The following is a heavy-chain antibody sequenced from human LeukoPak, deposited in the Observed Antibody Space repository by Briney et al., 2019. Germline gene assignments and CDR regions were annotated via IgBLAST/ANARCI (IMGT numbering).Heavy chain of an antibody. Sequence: PGGSLRLSCAASGFTFSSYAMSWVRQAPGKGLEWVSAISGSGGSTYYADSVKGRFTISRDNSKNTLYLQMNSLRAEDTAVYYCAKMCGRYGGNSGLGRSEALDAFGIWGQGTMVTVSS. CDR2: ISGSGGST. CDR1: GFTFSSYA. D-gene: IGHD4-23*01. CDR3: AKMCGRYGGNSGLGRSEALDAFGI. J-gene: IGHJ3*02. V-gene: IGHV3-23*01.